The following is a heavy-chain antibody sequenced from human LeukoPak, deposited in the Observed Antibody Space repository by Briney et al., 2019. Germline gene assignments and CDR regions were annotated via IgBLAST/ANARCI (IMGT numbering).Heavy chain of an antibody. CDR1: GGSISSSNW. J-gene: IGHJ4*02. V-gene: IGHV4-4*02. CDR2: IYHSGST. Sequence: PSETLSLTCAVSGGSISSSNWWSWVRQPPGKGLEWIGEIYHSGSTNYNPSLKSRVTISVDKSKNQFSLKLSSVTAADTAAYYCARGRIAVAGLYFDYWGQGTLVTVSS. D-gene: IGHD6-19*01. CDR3: ARGRIAVAGLYFDY.